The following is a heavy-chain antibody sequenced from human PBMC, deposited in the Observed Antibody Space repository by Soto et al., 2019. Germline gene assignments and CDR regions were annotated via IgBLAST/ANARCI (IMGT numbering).Heavy chain of an antibody. V-gene: IGHV3-23*01. CDR3: GGYDRLPEY. J-gene: IGHJ4*02. CDR1: GITFSRYA. Sequence: VQLLESGGGLVQHGGSLRLSCTASGITFSRYAMSWVRQAPGKGLEWVSAITSSGDTTYYADSVQGRFTLPRDNSKSTLLLQMNSLRAGDTAIYVCGGYDRLPEYWGQGPLVTVSS. D-gene: IGHD5-12*01. CDR2: ITSSGDTT.